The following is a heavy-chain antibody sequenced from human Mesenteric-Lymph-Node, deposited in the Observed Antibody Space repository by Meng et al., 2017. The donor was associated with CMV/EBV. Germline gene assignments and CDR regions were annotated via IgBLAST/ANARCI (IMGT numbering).Heavy chain of an antibody. CDR3: ARDKVAGPTMLDF. J-gene: IGHJ4*02. CDR1: GFTFSNYW. V-gene: IGHV3-7*01. D-gene: IGHD3-10*02. Sequence: ASGFTFSNYWRGWVRQVPGKGLEWVANVKQDGGEKYYLASVKGRFTISRDNANNSVSLQMNSLRVEGTAVYHCARDKVAGPTMLDFWGQGTLVTVSS. CDR2: VKQDGGEK.